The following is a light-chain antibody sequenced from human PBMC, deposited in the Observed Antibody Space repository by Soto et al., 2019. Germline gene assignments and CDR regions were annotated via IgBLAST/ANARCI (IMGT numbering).Light chain of an antibody. CDR1: SSDVGTYNL. V-gene: IGLV2-23*02. CDR3: FSYASSNV. CDR2: EVS. J-gene: IGLJ1*01. Sequence: QSALTQPASVSGSPGQSITISCTGTSSDVGTYNLVSWYQHHPGKAPKLLIYEVSKRLSGVSNRFSGSKSGNTASLTISGLQAEDEADYYCFSYASSNVFGTGTKLTVL.